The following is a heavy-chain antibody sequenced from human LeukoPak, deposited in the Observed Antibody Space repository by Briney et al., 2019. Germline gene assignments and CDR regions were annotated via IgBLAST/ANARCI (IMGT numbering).Heavy chain of an antibody. D-gene: IGHD5-24*01. Sequence: GGSLRLSCAASGFTFSSYSMNWVRQAPGKGLEWVSSISSSSTYADPVKGRFTISRDSAKNSLYLQMNSLRVEDTAVYYCARDYGYEIGYWGQGTLVTVSS. CDR2: ISSSST. CDR1: GFTFSSYS. J-gene: IGHJ4*02. V-gene: IGHV3-21*01. CDR3: ARDYGYEIGY.